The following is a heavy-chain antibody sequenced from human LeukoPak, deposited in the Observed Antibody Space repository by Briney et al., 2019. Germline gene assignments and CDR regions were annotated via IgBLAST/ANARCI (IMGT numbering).Heavy chain of an antibody. CDR1: GFTFSSYT. D-gene: IGHD6-13*01. CDR2: ISGNGGRT. J-gene: IGHJ4*02. CDR3: AKAGRASWYFY. Sequence: GGSLRLSCAASGFTFSSYTMGWVRQAPGKGLEWVSDISGNGGRTYYADSVKGRFTISRDNSKNTLYLQMNSLRAEDTAVYYCAKAGRASWYFYWGQGTLVTVSS. V-gene: IGHV3-23*01.